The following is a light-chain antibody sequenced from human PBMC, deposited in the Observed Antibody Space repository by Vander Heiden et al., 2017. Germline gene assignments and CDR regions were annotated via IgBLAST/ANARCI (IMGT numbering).Light chain of an antibody. V-gene: IGLV1-36*01. CDR2: NDD. CDR3: ASWDDSLNDVV. Sequence: QSVLTQPPSVSEAPKQRVTISCSGSNSNVGNNGVNWYQHLPGKAPKLLIYNDDLLTSGVSDRFSGSRSGASASLAISGLQAEDEGDYYCASWDDSLNDVVFGGGTKLAVL. CDR1: NSNVGNNG. J-gene: IGLJ2*01.